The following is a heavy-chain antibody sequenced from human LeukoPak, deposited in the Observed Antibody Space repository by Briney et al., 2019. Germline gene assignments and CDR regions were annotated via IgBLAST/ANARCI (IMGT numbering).Heavy chain of an antibody. CDR2: IRSKAYGGTT. CDR1: GFTFGDYG. Sequence: GGSLRLSCTESGFTFGDYGMSWFRQAPGKGLEGVGFIRSKAYGGTTDYAASVKGRFTVSRDDSKSIAYLQMNSLKTEDTAVYYCTSDGFMDVWGKGTTVTVSS. V-gene: IGHV3-49*03. J-gene: IGHJ6*03. D-gene: IGHD2-2*03. CDR3: TSDGFMDV.